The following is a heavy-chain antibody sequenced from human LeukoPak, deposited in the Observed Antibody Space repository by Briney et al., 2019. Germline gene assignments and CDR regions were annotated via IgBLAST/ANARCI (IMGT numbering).Heavy chain of an antibody. CDR1: GFSFSSYD. J-gene: IGHJ6*02. Sequence: GGSLRLSCAASGFSFSSYDMTWVRQAPGKGLEWVSGISGSGGSTYYADSVKGRFTISRDNSKNTLYLQMNSLRAEDTAVYYCAKSKWFGASMDVWGQGTTVTVSS. CDR2: ISGSGGST. V-gene: IGHV3-23*01. D-gene: IGHD3-10*01. CDR3: AKSKWFGASMDV.